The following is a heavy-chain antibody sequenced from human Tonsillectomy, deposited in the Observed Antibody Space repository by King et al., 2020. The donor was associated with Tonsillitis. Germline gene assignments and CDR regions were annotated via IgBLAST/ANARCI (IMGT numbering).Heavy chain of an antibody. CDR2: IFSSGST. CDR1: GGSISGYY. J-gene: IGHJ4*02. Sequence: VPLQESGPGLVKPSETLSLTCTVSGGSISGYYWSWIRPPPGKGLEWLGYIFSSGSTKYNPSLKSRLTISQDTSRYQFSLQLRSVTTADTAVYYCARDYGSGSYYNLPLYFWGPGTLVTVSS. D-gene: IGHD3-10*01. V-gene: IGHV4-59*01. CDR3: ARDYGSGSYYNLPLYF.